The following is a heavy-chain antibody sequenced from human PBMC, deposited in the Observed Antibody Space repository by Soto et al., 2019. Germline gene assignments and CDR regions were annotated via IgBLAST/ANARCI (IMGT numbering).Heavy chain of an antibody. CDR2: MNPNSGNT. V-gene: IGHV1-8*01. D-gene: IGHD6-13*01. CDR1: GYTFTSYD. Sequence: ASVKVSCKASGYTFTSYDINWVRQATGQGLERMGWMNPNSGNTGYAQKFQGRVTMTRNTSISTAYMELSGLRSEDTAVYYCARGQLAFSSSWYLDAFDIWGQGTMVTVSS. CDR3: ARGQLAFSSSWYLDAFDI. J-gene: IGHJ3*02.